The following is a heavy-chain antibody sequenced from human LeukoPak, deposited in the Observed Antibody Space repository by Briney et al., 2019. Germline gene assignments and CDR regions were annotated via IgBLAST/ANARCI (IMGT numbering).Heavy chain of an antibody. CDR1: GFTFSSYA. CDR3: VRSQGSC. CDR2: ISGSGGST. Sequence: GSLRLSCAASGFTFSSYAMSWVRQAPGKGLEWVSAISGSGGSTYYADSVKGRFTNSRDNAESSLYLQMNSLRAEDTAVYYCVRSQGSCWGQGTLVTVSS. V-gene: IGHV3-23*01. J-gene: IGHJ4*02.